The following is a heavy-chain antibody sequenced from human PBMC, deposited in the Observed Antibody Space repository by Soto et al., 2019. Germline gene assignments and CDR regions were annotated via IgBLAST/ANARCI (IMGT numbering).Heavy chain of an antibody. D-gene: IGHD6-13*01. CDR1: GYSFTSYW. Sequence: GESLKISCKGSGYSFTSYWIGWVRQMPGKGLEWMGIIYPGDSDTRYSPSFQGQVTISADKSNSTAYLQWSSLKASDTVMYYCARHVGQQLTRRNAFDIWGQGTMVTVSS. CDR2: IYPGDSDT. CDR3: ARHVGQQLTRRNAFDI. J-gene: IGHJ3*02. V-gene: IGHV5-51*01.